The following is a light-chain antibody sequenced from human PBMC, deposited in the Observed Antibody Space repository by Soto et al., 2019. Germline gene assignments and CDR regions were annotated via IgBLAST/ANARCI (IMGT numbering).Light chain of an antibody. CDR2: GAS. CDR3: QQTNSFPLT. J-gene: IGKJ4*01. Sequence: EIVLTQSPATLSSFPGDRVTLSCRASQSVSNNYLAWYQQKPGQAPRLLIYGASNRATGIPDRFSGSGSGTDFTLTISSLQPEDSATYYCQQTNSFPLTFGGGTKVDIK. CDR1: QSVSNNY. V-gene: IGKV3D-20*02.